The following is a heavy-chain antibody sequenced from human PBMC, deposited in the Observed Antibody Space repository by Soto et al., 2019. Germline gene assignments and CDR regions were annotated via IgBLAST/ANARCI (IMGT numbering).Heavy chain of an antibody. CDR1: GGTFSSYT. CDR2: IIPILGIA. Sequence: QVQLVQSGAEVKKPGSSVKVSCKASGGTFSSYTISWVRQAPGQGLEWMGRIIPILGIANYAQKFQGRVTITADKSTSTAYMELSSLRSEDTAVYYCARLYGGNIGEVYYYYGMDVWCQGTTVTVSS. V-gene: IGHV1-69*02. J-gene: IGHJ6*02. D-gene: IGHD3-10*01. CDR3: ARLYGGNIGEVYYYYGMDV.